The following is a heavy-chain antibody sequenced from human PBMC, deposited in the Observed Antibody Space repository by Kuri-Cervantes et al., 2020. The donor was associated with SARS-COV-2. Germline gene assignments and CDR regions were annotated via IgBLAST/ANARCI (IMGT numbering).Heavy chain of an antibody. CDR3: ARDGKDDSSGYYPV. J-gene: IGHJ4*02. Sequence: ASVKVSCKASGYTFTGYYMHWVRQAPGQGLEWMGWINPNSGGTNYAQKFQGGVTMTRETSISTAYMELSRLRSDDTAVYYGARDGKDDSSGYYPVWGQGTLVTVSS. D-gene: IGHD3-22*01. CDR1: GYTFTGYY. CDR2: INPNSGGT. V-gene: IGHV1-2*02.